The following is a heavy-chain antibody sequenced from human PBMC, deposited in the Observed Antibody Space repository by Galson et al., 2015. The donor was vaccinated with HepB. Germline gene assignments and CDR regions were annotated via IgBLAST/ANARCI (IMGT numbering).Heavy chain of an antibody. J-gene: IGHJ4*02. V-gene: IGHV3-30*18. CDR2: ISNDGSKE. D-gene: IGHD3-22*01. CDR3: AKDLCSWRSSGSQADY. CDR1: GFTFSTYG. Sequence: SLRLSCAASGFTFSTYGMHWVCQAPGKGLEWVAVISNDGSKEYYADSVKGRFTISRDNSKNTLYLQMNSLRAEDTAMYYCAKDLCSWRSSGSQADYWGQGTLVPVYS.